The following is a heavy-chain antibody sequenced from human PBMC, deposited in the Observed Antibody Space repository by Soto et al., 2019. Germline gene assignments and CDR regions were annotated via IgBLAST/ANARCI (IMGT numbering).Heavy chain of an antibody. CDR3: ARDGRSWYVSNWFDP. CDR2: IIPILGIA. CDR1: GGTFSSYT. D-gene: IGHD6-13*01. V-gene: IGHV1-69*08. J-gene: IGHJ5*02. Sequence: QVQLVQSGAEVKKPGSSVKVSCKASGGTFSSYTISWVRQAPGQGLEWMGRIIPILGIANYAQKFQGRVTITADKSTSTAYMELSSLRSEDTAVYYSARDGRSWYVSNWFDPWGQGTLVTVSS.